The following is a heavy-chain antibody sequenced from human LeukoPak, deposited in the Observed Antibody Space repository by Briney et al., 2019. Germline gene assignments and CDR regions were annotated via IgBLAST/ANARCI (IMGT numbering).Heavy chain of an antibody. V-gene: IGHV1-2*02. Sequence: AASVKVSCKASGYTFTGYYMHWVRQAPGQGLEWMGWINPNSGGTNYAQKFQVRVTMTRDTSISTAYMELSRLRSDDTAVYYCARGSCSSTSCYAGAWDYYYYYMDVWGKGTTVTVSS. J-gene: IGHJ6*03. D-gene: IGHD2-2*01. CDR2: INPNSGGT. CDR1: GYTFTGYY. CDR3: ARGSCSSTSCYAGAWDYYYYYMDV.